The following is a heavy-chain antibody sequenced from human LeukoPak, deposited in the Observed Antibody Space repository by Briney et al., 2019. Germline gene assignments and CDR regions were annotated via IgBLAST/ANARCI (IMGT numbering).Heavy chain of an antibody. CDR2: ISGSGGST. V-gene: IGHV3-23*01. CDR1: GFTFSSYA. Sequence: GGSLRLSCAASGFTFSSYAMSWIRQAPGKGLEWVSRISGSGGSTYYADLVKGRFTISRDNSKNTLYLQMNSLRAEDTAVYYCARDPFVRKLYSAGSLAGIAVAGTRGEDGDYWGQGTLVTVSS. D-gene: IGHD6-19*01. CDR3: ARDPFVRKLYSAGSLAGIAVAGTRGEDGDY. J-gene: IGHJ4*02.